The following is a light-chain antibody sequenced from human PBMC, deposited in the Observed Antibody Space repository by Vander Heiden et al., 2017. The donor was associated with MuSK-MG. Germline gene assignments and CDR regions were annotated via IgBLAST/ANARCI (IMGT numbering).Light chain of an antibody. J-gene: IGLJ2*01. Sequence: SSELTQPPSLSVSPGQTASITCSGDTLGDKYICWYQQKPGHSPVMVIYQDSKRPSGIPERFSGSSSGNTATLTISGTQAMDEADYYCQAWDSSTARAVVFGGGTKLTVL. CDR1: TLGDKY. V-gene: IGLV3-1*01. CDR2: QDS. CDR3: QAWDSSTARAVV.